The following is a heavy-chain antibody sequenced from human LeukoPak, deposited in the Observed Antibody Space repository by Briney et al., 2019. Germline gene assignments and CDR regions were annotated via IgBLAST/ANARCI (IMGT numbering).Heavy chain of an antibody. J-gene: IGHJ4*02. D-gene: IGHD3-16*01. CDR2: INPNSGGA. Sequence: ASVKVSCKASEYSFIGYYMHWVRQAPGQGLEWVGWINPNSGGAIYGQKFQGRVTMTRDTSITTVHMELSSLKSDDTAVYYCARAYYDTSSNYIDYWGQGTLVTVSS. CDR1: EYSFIGYY. V-gene: IGHV1-2*02. CDR3: ARAYYDTSSNYIDY.